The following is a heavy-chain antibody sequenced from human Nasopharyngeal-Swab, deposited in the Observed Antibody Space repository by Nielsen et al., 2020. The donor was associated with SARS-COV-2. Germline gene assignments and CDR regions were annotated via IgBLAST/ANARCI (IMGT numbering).Heavy chain of an antibody. Sequence: GGSLRLSCAASGFTLSNYWIHWVRQIPGKGLLWVSRINTDASRTSYADSVKGRFTISRDNAKNTVYLQMNSLRGEDTAVYYCTRVDVHDAFDMWGQGTMVTVSS. D-gene: IGHD3-16*01. CDR2: INTDASRT. CDR3: TRVDVHDAFDM. CDR1: GFTLSNYW. J-gene: IGHJ3*02. V-gene: IGHV3-74*01.